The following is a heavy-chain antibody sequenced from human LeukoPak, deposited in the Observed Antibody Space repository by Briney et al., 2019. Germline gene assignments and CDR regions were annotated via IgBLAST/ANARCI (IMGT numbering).Heavy chain of an antibody. CDR2: ISSSGSTI. J-gene: IGHJ4*02. V-gene: IGHV3-11*01. Sequence: GGSLRLSCAASGFTFSDYYMSWIRQAPGKGLEWVSYISSSGSTIYYADSVKGRFTISRDNAKNSLYLQMNSLRAEDTAVYYCARDRRVLLWFGELLGYFDYWGQGTLVTVSS. D-gene: IGHD3-10*01. CDR3: ARDRRVLLWFGELLGYFDY. CDR1: GFTFSDYY.